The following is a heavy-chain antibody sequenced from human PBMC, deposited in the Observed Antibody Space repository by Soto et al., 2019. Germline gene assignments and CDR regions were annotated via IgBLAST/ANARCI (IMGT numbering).Heavy chain of an antibody. CDR3: ARGPGSLRP. J-gene: IGHJ5*02. V-gene: IGHV6-1*01. CDR2: TYYRSKWYS. CDR1: GDSVSSNSAA. D-gene: IGHD1-1*01. Sequence: PXQALSLTSAISGDSVSSNSAACNLIRLSPSRGLEWLGRTYYRSKWYSTYAISVKSRISISPDTSKNQFSLQLNSVTPDDTAVYYCARGPGSLRPWGQGTLVTVSS.